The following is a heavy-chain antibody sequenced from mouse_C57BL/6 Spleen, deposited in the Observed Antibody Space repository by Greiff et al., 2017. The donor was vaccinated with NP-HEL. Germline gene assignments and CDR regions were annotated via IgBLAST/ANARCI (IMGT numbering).Heavy chain of an antibody. J-gene: IGHJ2*01. D-gene: IGHD2-5*01. V-gene: IGHV10-1*01. Sequence: EVQLVESGGGLVQPKGSLKLSCAASGFSFNTYAMNWVRQAPGKGLEWVARIRSKSNNYATYYADSVKDRFTISRDDSESMLYLQMNNLKTEDTAMYYCVRPSYYSNYFDYWGQGTTLTVSS. CDR1: GFSFNTYA. CDR2: IRSKSNNYAT. CDR3: VRPSYYSNYFDY.